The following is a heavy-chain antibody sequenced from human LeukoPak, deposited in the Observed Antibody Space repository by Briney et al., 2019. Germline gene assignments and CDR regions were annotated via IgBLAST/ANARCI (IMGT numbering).Heavy chain of an antibody. D-gene: IGHD6-19*01. Sequence: GGSLRLTCAASGFTFSSYAMSWVRQAPGKGLEWVSAISGSGGSTYYADSVKGRFTISRDNSKNTLYLQMNSLRAEDTAVYYCAKGTSSSGWYLWGQGTLATVSS. CDR2: ISGSGGST. CDR3: AKGTSSSGWYL. V-gene: IGHV3-23*01. CDR1: GFTFSSYA. J-gene: IGHJ4*02.